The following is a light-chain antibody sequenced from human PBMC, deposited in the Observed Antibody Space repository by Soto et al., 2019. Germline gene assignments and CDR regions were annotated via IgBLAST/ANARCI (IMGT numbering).Light chain of an antibody. Sequence: DIQMTQSPSSLSASVGDTVTIACQASQDITNYLNWYQQQPGRAPKLLVYGASSLQSGVPSRFSGSGSGTEFTLTISSLQSEDFAVYYCQQYNNWPPITFGQGTRLEI. CDR3: QQYNNWPPIT. CDR1: QDITNY. V-gene: IGKV1-16*01. CDR2: GAS. J-gene: IGKJ5*01.